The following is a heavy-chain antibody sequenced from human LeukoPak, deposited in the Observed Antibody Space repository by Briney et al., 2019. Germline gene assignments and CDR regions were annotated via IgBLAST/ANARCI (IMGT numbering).Heavy chain of an antibody. D-gene: IGHD2-2*01. CDR1: GFTFSSYA. J-gene: IGHJ4*02. CDR3: AKDRFVIVPAALYFDY. Sequence: GGSLRLSCTASGFTFSSYAMSWVRQAPGKGLEWVSTISGSGGSTYYADSAKGRFTISRDNSKNMLYLQMNSLRAEDTAVYYCAKDRFVIVPAALYFDYWGQGALVTVSS. V-gene: IGHV3-23*01. CDR2: ISGSGGST.